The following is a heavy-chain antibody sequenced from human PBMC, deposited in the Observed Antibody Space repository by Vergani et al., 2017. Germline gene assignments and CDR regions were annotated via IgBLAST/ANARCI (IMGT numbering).Heavy chain of an antibody. J-gene: IGHJ4*02. CDR1: GFTFSSYG. CDR2: IRYDGSNK. Sequence: QVQLVESGGGVVQPGGSLRLSCAASGFTFSSYGMHWVRQAPGKGLEWVAFIRYDGSNKYYADSVKGRFTISRDNSKHTLYLQMNSLRAEDTAVYYCAKVKYRIAVAGGCDYWGQGTLVTVSS. V-gene: IGHV3-30*02. CDR3: AKVKYRIAVAGGCDY. D-gene: IGHD6-19*01.